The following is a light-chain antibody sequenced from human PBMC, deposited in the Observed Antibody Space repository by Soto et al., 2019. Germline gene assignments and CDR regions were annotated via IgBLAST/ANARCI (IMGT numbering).Light chain of an antibody. CDR1: SSDVGGYNY. Sequence: QSALTQPRSVSGSPGQSVTISCTGTSSDVGGYNYVSWYQQHPGKAPKLMIYDVSKRPSGVPDRFSGSKSGNTASLTISGLQDEDEAGYYWCSYPGRYAYDFGTGTKVTVL. J-gene: IGLJ1*01. CDR2: DVS. V-gene: IGLV2-11*01. CDR3: CSYPGRYAYD.